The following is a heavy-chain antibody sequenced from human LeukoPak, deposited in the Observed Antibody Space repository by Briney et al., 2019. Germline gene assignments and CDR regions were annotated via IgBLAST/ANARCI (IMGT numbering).Heavy chain of an antibody. CDR3: AREQPAGSTDC. J-gene: IGHJ4*02. CDR1: GCIFSSYS. D-gene: IGHD2-2*01. Sequence: PGGSLRLSCAASGCIFSSYSMHWVRQAPGKGLEYVSVISPDGGNTYYTNSVKGRFTISRDNSKNTLYLQMGSLREEDTAVYYCAREQPAGSTDCWGQGTLVTVSS. V-gene: IGHV3-64*01. CDR2: ISPDGGNT.